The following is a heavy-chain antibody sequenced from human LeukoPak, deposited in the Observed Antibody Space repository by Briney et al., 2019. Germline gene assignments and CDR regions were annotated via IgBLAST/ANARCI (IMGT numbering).Heavy chain of an antibody. V-gene: IGHV4-59*01. CDR2: IYYSGST. Sequence: SETLSLTCTVSGGSIGSYYWSWIRQPPGKGLEWIGYIYYSGSTNYNPSLKSRVTISVDTSKNQFSLKLSSVTAADTAVYYCAQIEDYGDYYFDYWGQGTLVTVSS. D-gene: IGHD4-17*01. CDR1: GGSIGSYY. CDR3: AQIEDYGDYYFDY. J-gene: IGHJ4*02.